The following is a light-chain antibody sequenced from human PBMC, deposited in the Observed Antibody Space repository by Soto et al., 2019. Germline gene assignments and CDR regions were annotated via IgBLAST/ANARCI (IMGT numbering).Light chain of an antibody. V-gene: IGLV2-11*01. CDR1: SSDVGGYNY. J-gene: IGLJ1*01. CDR2: DVT. Sequence: QSVLTQPASVSGSPGQSITISCTGTSSDVGGYNYVSWFQHYPGKGPKLLIYDVTRRPSGVPDRFSGSKSGNTASLTISGLQVEDEADYYCCSHAGSYTFRVFGTGTKLTVL. CDR3: CSHAGSYTFRV.